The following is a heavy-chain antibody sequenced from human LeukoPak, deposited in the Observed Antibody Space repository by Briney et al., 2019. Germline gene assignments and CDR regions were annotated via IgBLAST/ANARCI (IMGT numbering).Heavy chain of an antibody. D-gene: IGHD2-21*02. CDR2: INHSGST. J-gene: IGHJ4*02. CDR3: ARDVVVTARPTYFDY. V-gene: IGHV4-34*01. Sequence: SETLSLTCAVYGGSFSGYYWSWIRQPPGKGLEWIGEINHSGSTNYNPSLKSRVTISVDTSKNQFSLKLSSVTAADTAVYYCARDVVVTARPTYFDYWGQGTLVTVSS. CDR1: GGSFSGYY.